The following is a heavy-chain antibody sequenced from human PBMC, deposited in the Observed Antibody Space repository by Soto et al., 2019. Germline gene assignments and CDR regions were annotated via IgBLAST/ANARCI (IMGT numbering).Heavy chain of an antibody. CDR3: AKQDIVVVVAPARKSWYYGMDV. J-gene: IGHJ6*02. V-gene: IGHV3-30*18. CDR1: EFNFSSFG. D-gene: IGHD2-15*01. CDR2: ISYDGSNK. Sequence: QVQLVESGGGVVQPGRSLRLSCVASEFNFSSFGMHWVRQAPGKGLEWVAIISYDGSNKYYADSVKGRFTISRDNSKNSLSLQMNSLRAEDTAVYYCAKQDIVVVVAPARKSWYYGMDVWGQGTTVTVSS.